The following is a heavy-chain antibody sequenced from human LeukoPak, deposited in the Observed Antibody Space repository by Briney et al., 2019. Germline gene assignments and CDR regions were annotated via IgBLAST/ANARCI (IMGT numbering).Heavy chain of an antibody. J-gene: IGHJ4*02. D-gene: IGHD6-19*01. CDR1: GFTFSSYG. V-gene: IGHV3-30*02. CDR3: AKDQFRYSSGWQHFDY. CDR2: IRYDGINK. Sequence: GGSLRLSCAASGFTFSSYGMHWVRQAPGKGLEWVAFIRYDGINKYYADSVKGRFTISRDNSKNTLYLQMNSLRAEDTAVYYCAKDQFRYSSGWQHFDYWGQGTLVTVSS.